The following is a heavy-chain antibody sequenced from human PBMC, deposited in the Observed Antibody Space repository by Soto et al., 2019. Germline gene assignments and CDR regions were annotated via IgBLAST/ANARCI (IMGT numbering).Heavy chain of an antibody. Sequence: QVELQESGPGRVKPSQTLSLTCTVSGESITTGGYWSWVRLLPGKALEWIGYIFYSGSPYYNPSPSLMGRLSMSVDTSTNQLALSLISVTAADTAVYFCATTTGSGRLDFWGQGTLVTVSS. V-gene: IGHV4-31*03. CDR2: IFYSGSP. D-gene: IGHD3-10*01. J-gene: IGHJ4*02. CDR1: GESITTGGY. CDR3: ATTTGSGRLDF.